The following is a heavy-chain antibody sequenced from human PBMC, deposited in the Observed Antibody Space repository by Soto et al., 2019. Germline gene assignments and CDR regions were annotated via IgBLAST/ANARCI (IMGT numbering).Heavy chain of an antibody. J-gene: IGHJ6*02. Sequence: QVQLVESGGGVVQPGRSLRLSCAASGFTFSSYARHWVRQAPGKVLEWVAVISYDGSNKYYADSVKGRFTISRDNSKNTLYLQMNSLRAEDTAVYYCARDRLRYNWNDFPYYYYGMDVWGQGTTVTVSS. V-gene: IGHV3-30-3*01. CDR3: ARDRLRYNWNDFPYYYYGMDV. D-gene: IGHD1-1*01. CDR1: GFTFSSYA. CDR2: ISYDGSNK.